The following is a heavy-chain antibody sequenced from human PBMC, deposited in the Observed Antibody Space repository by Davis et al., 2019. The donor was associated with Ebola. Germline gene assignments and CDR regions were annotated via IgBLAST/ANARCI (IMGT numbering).Heavy chain of an antibody. V-gene: IGHV1-46*01. Sequence: AASVKVSCKASGYTFTSYYMHRVRQAPGQGLEWMGIINPSGGSTSYAQKFQGRVTMTRDTSTSTVYMELSSLRSEDTAVYYCAREGRYCSGGSCYSYYFDYWGQGTLVTVSS. D-gene: IGHD2-15*01. CDR1: GYTFTSYY. J-gene: IGHJ4*02. CDR2: INPSGGST. CDR3: AREGRYCSGGSCYSYYFDY.